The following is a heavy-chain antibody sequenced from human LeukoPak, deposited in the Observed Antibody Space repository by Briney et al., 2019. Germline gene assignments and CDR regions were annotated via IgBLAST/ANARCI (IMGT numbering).Heavy chain of an antibody. Sequence: VSVKVSCKASGYTFTGYDMYWVRQAPGQGLEWMGWINPNSGGTNYAQKFQGRVTMTRDTSISTAYMELSRLRSDDTAVYYCATFEYTSSSLNYWGQGTLVTVSS. CDR1: GYTFTGYD. D-gene: IGHD6-6*01. J-gene: IGHJ4*02. V-gene: IGHV1-2*02. CDR2: INPNSGGT. CDR3: ATFEYTSSSLNY.